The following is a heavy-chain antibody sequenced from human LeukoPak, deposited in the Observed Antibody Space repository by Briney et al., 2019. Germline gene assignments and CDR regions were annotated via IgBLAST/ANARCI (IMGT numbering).Heavy chain of an antibody. Sequence: GGSLRLSCAASGFTVSSYSMNWVRQAPGKGLEWVSSISSSSSYIYYADSVKGRFTISRDNAKNSLYLQMNSLRAEDTAVYYCARDLLLWFGEFGNNWFDPWGQGTLVTVSS. CDR1: GFTVSSYS. CDR2: ISSSSSYI. CDR3: ARDLLLWFGEFGNNWFDP. J-gene: IGHJ5*02. V-gene: IGHV3-21*01. D-gene: IGHD3-10*01.